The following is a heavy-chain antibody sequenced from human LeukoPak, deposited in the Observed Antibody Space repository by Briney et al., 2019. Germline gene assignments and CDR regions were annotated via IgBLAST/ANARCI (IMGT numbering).Heavy chain of an antibody. CDR1: GGSFSGYY. CDR3: ARMSEAYCSSTSCYPFDY. J-gene: IGHJ4*02. D-gene: IGHD2-2*01. V-gene: IGHV4-34*01. CDR2: INHSGST. Sequence: PSETLSLTCAVYGGSFSGYYWSWIRQPPGKGLEWIGEINHSGSTNYNPPLKSRVTISVDTSKNQFSLKLSSVTAADTAVYYCARMSEAYCSSTSCYPFDYWGQGTLVTVSS.